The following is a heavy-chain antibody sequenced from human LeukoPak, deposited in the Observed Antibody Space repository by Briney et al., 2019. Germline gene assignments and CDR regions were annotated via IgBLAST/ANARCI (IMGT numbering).Heavy chain of an antibody. J-gene: IGHJ5*02. D-gene: IGHD3-9*01. CDR3: ARRISTTTHADPFDP. CDR1: GGSISSYY. Sequence: SETLSLTCTVSGGSISSYYWSWIRQPPGKGLEWIGYIYYSGSTNYNPSLKSRVTISVDTSKNQFSLKLSSVTAADTAVYYCARRISTTTHADPFDPWGQGTLVTVSS. CDR2: IYYSGST. V-gene: IGHV4-59*08.